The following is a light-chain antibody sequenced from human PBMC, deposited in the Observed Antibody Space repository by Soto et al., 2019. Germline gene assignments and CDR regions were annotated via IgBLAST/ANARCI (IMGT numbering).Light chain of an antibody. J-gene: IGKJ1*01. CDR1: RSVGTNY. CDR3: QHYDNWPPWT. V-gene: IGKV3-20*01. Sequence: VLTQSPGTLSLSPGERATLSCRASRSVGTNYLAWYQQKPGQAPRLLISATSRRATGIPDRFSGSGSGTDFTLTISRLEPEDIAVYYCQHYDNWPPWTFGQGTKVEIK. CDR2: ATS.